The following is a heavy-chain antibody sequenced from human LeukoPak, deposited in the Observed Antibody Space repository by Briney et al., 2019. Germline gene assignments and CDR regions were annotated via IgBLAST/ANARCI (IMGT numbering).Heavy chain of an antibody. CDR3: ARGVGITFYYYMDV. Sequence: SVKVSCKASGYTFTSYDINWVRQATGQGLEWMGWMNPNSGNTGYAQKFQGRVTMTRNTSISTAYMELSSLRSEDTAVYYCARGVGITFYYYMDVWGKGTTVTVSS. CDR1: GYTFTSYD. D-gene: IGHD2/OR15-2a*01. V-gene: IGHV1-8*01. CDR2: MNPNSGNT. J-gene: IGHJ6*03.